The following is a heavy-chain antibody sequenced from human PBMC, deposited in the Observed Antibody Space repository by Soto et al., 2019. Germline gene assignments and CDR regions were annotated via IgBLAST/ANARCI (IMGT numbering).Heavy chain of an antibody. V-gene: IGHV4-30-2*01. D-gene: IGHD6-19*01. J-gene: IGHJ4*02. CDR2: IYYSGST. CDR3: ASAGCLGAVAADY. Sequence: QLQLQESGSGLVKPSQTLSLTCAVSGGSISSGGYSWSWIRQPPGKGLEWIGYIYYSGSTYYNPSLTRRVTISVDRSKNQFSLKLSSVTAADTAVYYCASAGCLGAVAADYWGQGTLVTVSS. CDR1: GGSISSGGYS.